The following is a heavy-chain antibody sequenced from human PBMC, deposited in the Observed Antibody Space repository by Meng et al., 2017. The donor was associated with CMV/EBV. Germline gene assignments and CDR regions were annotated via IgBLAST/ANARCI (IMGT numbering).Heavy chain of an antibody. D-gene: IGHD5-18*01. CDR1: GGSISSYY. Sequence: QVQLQESGPGLVTPSETLSLTCTVSGGSISSYYWSWIRQPAGKGLEWIGRIYTSGSTNYNPSLKSRVTMSVDTSKNQFSLKLSSVTAADTAVYYCARHGDTAMVVGIDYWGQGTLVTVSS. J-gene: IGHJ4*02. V-gene: IGHV4-4*07. CDR3: ARHGDTAMVVGIDY. CDR2: IYTSGST.